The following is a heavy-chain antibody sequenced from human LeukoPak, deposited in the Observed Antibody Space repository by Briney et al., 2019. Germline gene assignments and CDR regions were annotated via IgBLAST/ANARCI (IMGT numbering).Heavy chain of an antibody. CDR2: ISSSGSTI. J-gene: IGHJ6*02. CDR1: GFTFSDYY. Sequence: PGGSLRLSCAASGFTFSDYYMSWIRQAPGKGLEWVSYISSSGSTIYHADSVKGRFTISRDNAKNSLYLQMNSLRAEDTAVYYCARDERIYYASGSSRGYYGMDVWGQGTTVTVSS. V-gene: IGHV3-11*01. D-gene: IGHD3-10*01. CDR3: ARDERIYYASGSSRGYYGMDV.